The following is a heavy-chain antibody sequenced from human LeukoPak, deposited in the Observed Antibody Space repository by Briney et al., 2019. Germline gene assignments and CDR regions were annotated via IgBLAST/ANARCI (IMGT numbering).Heavy chain of an antibody. D-gene: IGHD2-2*01. CDR2: IYHSGST. CDR3: ARDTVPYCSSTSCYRGAFDI. J-gene: IGHJ3*02. V-gene: IGHV4-30-2*01. Sequence: SETLSLTCTVSGGSISSGGYYWSWIRQPPGKGLEWIGYIYHSGSTYYNPSLKSRVTISVDRSKNQFSLKLSSVTAADTAVYYCARDTVPYCSSTSCYRGAFDIWGQGTMVTVSS. CDR1: GGSISSGGYY.